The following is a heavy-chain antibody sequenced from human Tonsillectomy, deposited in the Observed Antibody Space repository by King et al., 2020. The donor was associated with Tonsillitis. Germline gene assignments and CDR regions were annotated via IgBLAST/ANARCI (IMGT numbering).Heavy chain of an antibody. D-gene: IGHD3-22*01. CDR3: AGDLYYYDSSCYRQGGEADY. J-gene: IGHJ4*02. Sequence: VQLVESGGGVVQPGRSLRLSCAASGFTFSSYGMHWVRQAPGKGLEWVAVIWYDGSNKYYADSVKGRFTISRDNSKNTLYLQMNSLRAEDTAVYYCAGDLYYYDSSCYRQGGEADYWGQGTLVTVSS. V-gene: IGHV3-33*08. CDR2: IWYDGSNK. CDR1: GFTFSSYG.